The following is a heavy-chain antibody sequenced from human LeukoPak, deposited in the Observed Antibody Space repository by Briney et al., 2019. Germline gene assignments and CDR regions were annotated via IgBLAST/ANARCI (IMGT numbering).Heavy chain of an antibody. D-gene: IGHD3-22*01. Sequence: GGSLRLSCAASGFTFSSYSMNWVRQAPGKGLEWVSSISRSSSYIYYADSVKGRFTISRDNAKNSLFLQMTSLRAEDTAVYYCARPYYYDSSGYPYWGQGTLVTVSS. CDR2: ISRSSSYI. CDR1: GFTFSSYS. J-gene: IGHJ4*02. V-gene: IGHV3-21*01. CDR3: ARPYYYDSSGYPY.